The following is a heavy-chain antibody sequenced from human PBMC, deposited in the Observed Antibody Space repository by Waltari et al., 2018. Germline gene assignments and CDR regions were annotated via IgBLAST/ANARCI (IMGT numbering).Heavy chain of an antibody. D-gene: IGHD1-26*01. Sequence: QVQLQESGPGLVKPSQTLSLTCTVSGGSISSGGYYWNWIRQHPGKGLEWIGSIYYSGSTYYNPSLKSRVTISVDTSKNQFSLKLSSVTAADTAVYYCARDHGRSYPVDYYYGMDVWGQGTTVTVSS. J-gene: IGHJ6*02. CDR1: GGSISSGGYY. CDR2: IYYSGST. CDR3: ARDHGRSYPVDYYYGMDV. V-gene: IGHV4-31*03.